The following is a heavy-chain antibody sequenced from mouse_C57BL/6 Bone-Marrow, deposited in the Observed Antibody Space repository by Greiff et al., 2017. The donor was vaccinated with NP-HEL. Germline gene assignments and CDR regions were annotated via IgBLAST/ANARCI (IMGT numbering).Heavy chain of an antibody. D-gene: IGHD2-3*01. J-gene: IGHJ4*01. CDR2: INPSNGGT. V-gene: IGHV1-53*01. Sequence: QVQLQQPGTELVKPGASVKLSCKASGYTFPSYWMHWVKQRPGQGLEWIGNINPSNGGTNYNEKFKSKATLTVDKSSSTAYMQLSSLTSEDSAVYYCARSNDGYYRRYAMDYWGQGTSVTVSS. CDR3: ARSNDGYYRRYAMDY. CDR1: GYTFPSYW.